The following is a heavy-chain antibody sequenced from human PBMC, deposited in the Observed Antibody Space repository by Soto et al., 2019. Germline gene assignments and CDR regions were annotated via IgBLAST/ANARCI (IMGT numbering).Heavy chain of an antibody. CDR3: AREARDDY. V-gene: IGHV3-21*06. CDR2: ISGGSTFI. CDR1: GLTFSSYS. D-gene: IGHD3-10*01. Sequence: EVQLVESGGGLVKPGGSLRLSSAASGLTFSSYSMNWVRQAPGKGLEWVSSISGGSTFIYYADSVKGRFTISRDNAKNSLYLQMNSLRVEDTAVYYCAREARDDYWGQGTLVTVSS. J-gene: IGHJ4*02.